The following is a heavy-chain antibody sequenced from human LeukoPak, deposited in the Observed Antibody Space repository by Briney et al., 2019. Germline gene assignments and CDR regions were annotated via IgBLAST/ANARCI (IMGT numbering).Heavy chain of an antibody. J-gene: IGHJ4*02. D-gene: IGHD5-24*01. Sequence: ASVKVPCKASGYTFTSYGIRWVPQAPGQGLEWMGWISAYNGNTNYAQKLQGRVTMTTDTSTSTAYMELRSLRSDDTAVNYCARDTKRWLQFPDYWGQGTLVTVSS. V-gene: IGHV1-18*01. CDR1: GYTFTSYG. CDR2: ISAYNGNT. CDR3: ARDTKRWLQFPDY.